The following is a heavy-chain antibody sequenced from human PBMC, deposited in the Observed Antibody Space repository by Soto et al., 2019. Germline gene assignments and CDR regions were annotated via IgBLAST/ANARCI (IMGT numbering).Heavy chain of an antibody. V-gene: IGHV4-39*01. CDR3: AKHNTGITVAGYVSFDR. Sequence: QLQLQESGPGLVKPSETLSLTCTVSGASISSTNYYWDWLRQSPGEGLEWIGGIYYSGSSYYSPSLKILVTISVDTSKNQFSLRLTSVTAADTALYYCAKHNTGITVAGYVSFDRWGQGTLVTVSS. J-gene: IGHJ4*02. D-gene: IGHD6-19*01. CDR1: GASISSTNYY. CDR2: IYYSGSS.